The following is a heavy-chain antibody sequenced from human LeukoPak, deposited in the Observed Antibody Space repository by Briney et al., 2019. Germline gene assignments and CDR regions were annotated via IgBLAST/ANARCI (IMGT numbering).Heavy chain of an antibody. CDR3: AKGGRYGSGSYYKSTGFDY. D-gene: IGHD3-10*01. J-gene: IGHJ4*02. V-gene: IGHV3-23*01. Sequence: GGSLRLSCAASGFTFSSYAMSWVRQAPGKGLEWVSAISGSGGSTYYADSVEGRFTISRDNSKNTLYLQMNSLRAEDTAVYYCAKGGRYGSGSYYKSTGFDYWGQGTLVTVSS. CDR1: GFTFSSYA. CDR2: ISGSGGST.